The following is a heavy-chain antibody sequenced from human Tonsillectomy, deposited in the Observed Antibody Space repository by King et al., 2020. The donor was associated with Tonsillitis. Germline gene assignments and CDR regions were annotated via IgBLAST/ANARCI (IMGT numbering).Heavy chain of an antibody. CDR1: GGSFSGYY. V-gene: IGHV4-34*01. Sequence: VQLQQWGAGLLKPSETLSLTCAVYGGSFSGYYWSWIRQPPGKGLEWIGEINHSGSTNYNPSLKSRVTISVETSKNQFSLNLNSETAADTAVYYCARVVGSPQRSGWYDYWGQGNMVTVSS. J-gene: IGHJ4*02. D-gene: IGHD6-19*01. CDR3: ARVVGSPQRSGWYDY. CDR2: INHSGST.